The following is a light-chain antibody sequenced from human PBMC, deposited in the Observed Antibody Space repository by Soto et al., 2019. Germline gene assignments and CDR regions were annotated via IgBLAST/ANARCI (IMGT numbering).Light chain of an antibody. V-gene: IGKV3-15*01. CDR3: QQYNNWPL. CDR2: GAS. Sequence: MVVTQTKNTLSLSHGQRVTLYCRTSYSVNSHVAWYQQKPGQAPRLLLYGASTRATGIPVRFSGSGFGTEFTLTISSLQSEDFAVYYCQQYNNWPLFGQGTKVDIK. J-gene: IGKJ1*01. CDR1: YSVNSH.